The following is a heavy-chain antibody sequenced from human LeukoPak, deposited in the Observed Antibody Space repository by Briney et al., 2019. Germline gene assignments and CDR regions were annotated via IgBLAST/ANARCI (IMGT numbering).Heavy chain of an antibody. D-gene: IGHD3-22*01. J-gene: IGHJ3*02. CDR2: IYYSGST. V-gene: IGHV4-31*03. Sequence: TSETLSLTCTVSGGSISSGGYYWSWIRQHPGKGLEWIGYIYYSGSTYYNPSLKSRVTISVDTSKNQFSLKLSSVTAADTAVYYCARAPGVYYYDSSGYYLDAFDIWGQGTMVTVSS. CDR1: GGSISSGGYY. CDR3: ARAPGVYYYDSSGYYLDAFDI.